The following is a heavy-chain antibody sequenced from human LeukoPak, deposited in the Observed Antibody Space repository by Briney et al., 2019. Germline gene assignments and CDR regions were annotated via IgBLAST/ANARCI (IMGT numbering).Heavy chain of an antibody. CDR3: AKVSLGYWFDP. V-gene: IGHV3-23*01. Sequence: PGASLRLSCAASGFTFNSYAMSWVRQAPGKGLEWVSSISFTETTTYYADSVKGRFTISRDNSKNTLYLQMNSLRAEDTAVYYCAKVSLGYWFDPWGQGTLVTVSS. CDR1: GFTFNSYA. J-gene: IGHJ5*02. CDR2: ISFTETTT.